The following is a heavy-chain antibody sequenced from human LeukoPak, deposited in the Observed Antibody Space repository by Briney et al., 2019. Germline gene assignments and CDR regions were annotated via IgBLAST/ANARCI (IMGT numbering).Heavy chain of an antibody. CDR2: IYSGGST. V-gene: IGHV3-66*04. J-gene: IGHJ4*02. Sequence: PGGSLRLSCAASGFTVTSKDMSWVRQAPGKGLEWVSIIYSGGSTYYTDSVKGRFTISRDNSKNTLYLQMNSLRAEDTAVYYCARRLGITDYWGQGTLVTVSS. CDR1: GFTVTSKD. CDR3: ARRLGITDY. D-gene: IGHD7-27*01.